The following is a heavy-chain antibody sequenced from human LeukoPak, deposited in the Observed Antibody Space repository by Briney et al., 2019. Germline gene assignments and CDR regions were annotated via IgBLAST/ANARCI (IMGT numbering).Heavy chain of an antibody. D-gene: IGHD2-8*02. Sequence: AGGSLRLSCAASGFTFVNYAMSWVRQAPGKGLEWVSAVVGGGSTTFYADSVKGRFTISTDNSRNTVYLRINSLRAEDTAVYYCAKARLSTGWAYNDYWGQGTLVTVSS. CDR2: VVGGGSTT. J-gene: IGHJ4*02. CDR3: AKARLSTGWAYNDY. CDR1: GFTFVNYA. V-gene: IGHV3-23*01.